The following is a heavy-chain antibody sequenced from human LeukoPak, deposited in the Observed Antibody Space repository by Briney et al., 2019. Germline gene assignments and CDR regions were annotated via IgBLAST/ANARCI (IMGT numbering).Heavy chain of an antibody. J-gene: IGHJ4*02. D-gene: IGHD2-21*02. CDR2: IYYSGST. CDR1: GGSISSSSYY. Sequence: SETLSLTCTVSGGSISSSSYYWGWIRQPPGKGLEWIGSIYYSGSTYYNPSLKSRVTISVDTSKNQFSLKLSSVTAADTAVYYCARARHGGDLDYWGQGTLVTVSS. CDR3: ARARHGGDLDY. V-gene: IGHV4-39*07.